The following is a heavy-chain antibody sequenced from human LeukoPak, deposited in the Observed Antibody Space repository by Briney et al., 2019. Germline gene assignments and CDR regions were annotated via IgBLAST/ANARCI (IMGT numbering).Heavy chain of an antibody. CDR1: GGSISNYY. CDR2: IYTSGST. Sequence: SETLSLTCTVSGGSISNYYWSWIRQPPGKGLEWIGYIYTSGSTNYNPSLKSRATISVDTSKNQFSLKLSSVTAADTAVYYCARALPMTINYFDYWGQGTLVTVSS. V-gene: IGHV4-4*09. CDR3: ARALPMTINYFDY. J-gene: IGHJ4*02. D-gene: IGHD3-22*01.